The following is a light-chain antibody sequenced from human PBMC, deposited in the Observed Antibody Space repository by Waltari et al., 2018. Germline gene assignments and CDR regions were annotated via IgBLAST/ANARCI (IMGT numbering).Light chain of an antibody. CDR2: DVS. J-gene: IGLJ3*02. CDR3: SSQSSNNVVL. Sequence: QSALTQPASVSGSPGQSITIPCTGISSDVGRYNSVSWYQDHPGQGPKVIIYDVSERPSGVSARFSGSKSGNTASLTISGLQAEDEADYYCSSQSSNNVVLFGGGTKVTVL. CDR1: SSDVGRYNS. V-gene: IGLV2-14*03.